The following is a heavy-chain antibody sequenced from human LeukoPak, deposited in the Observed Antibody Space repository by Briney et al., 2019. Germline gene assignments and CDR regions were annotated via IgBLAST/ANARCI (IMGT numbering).Heavy chain of an antibody. Sequence: PSETLSLTCTVSGVSISSSNYYWGWIRQPPGKGLEWIGTIYYSWTTYYSPSLRRRVTISVDTSNNQFSLELSSVTAADTAVYYCARSAAYCGGDCYYHYYYYMDVWGKGTTVTVSS. D-gene: IGHD2-21*02. CDR2: IYYSWTT. CDR1: GVSISSSNYY. J-gene: IGHJ6*03. V-gene: IGHV4-39*07. CDR3: ARSAAYCGGDCYYHYYYYMDV.